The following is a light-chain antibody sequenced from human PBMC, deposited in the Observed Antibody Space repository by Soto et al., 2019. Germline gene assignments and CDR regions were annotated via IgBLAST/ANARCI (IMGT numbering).Light chain of an antibody. CDR3: QQYTGPPTT. J-gene: IGKJ5*01. Sequence: PGDRSTLSCSASQTVRSNYLAWCQQRPGQAPRLLIYGASTRAAGIPDRFSGSGSGTDFTLTITRLEPEDAAVYFCQQYTGPPTTFGQGTRLENK. V-gene: IGKV3-20*01. CDR2: GAS. CDR1: QTVRSNY.